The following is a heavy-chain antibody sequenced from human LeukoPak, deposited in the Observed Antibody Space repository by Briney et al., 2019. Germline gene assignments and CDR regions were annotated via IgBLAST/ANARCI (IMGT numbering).Heavy chain of an antibody. CDR1: GGSISGYY. J-gene: IGHJ4*02. Sequence: SSETLSLTCTVSGGSISGYYWSWIRQPPGKGLEWIGYIYYSGSTYYNPSLKSRVTISVDTSKNQFSLKLSSVTAADTAVYYCARDIVATSNYFDYWGQGTLVTVSS. CDR3: ARDIVATSNYFDY. D-gene: IGHD5-12*01. V-gene: IGHV4-59*06. CDR2: IYYSGST.